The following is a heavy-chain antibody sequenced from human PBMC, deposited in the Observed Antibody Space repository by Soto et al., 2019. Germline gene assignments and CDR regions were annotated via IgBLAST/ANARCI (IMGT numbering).Heavy chain of an antibody. Sequence: EVQLVESGGGLVQPGRSLRLSCAASGFRFDDYGMHWVRQVPGKGLGWVSGISYYSGSIGYVDSVKGRFTISRDNDKNSLYLQMNSLRGEDTALYYCAKSMGGTANGMDVWGQGTTVTVSS. D-gene: IGHD2-15*01. J-gene: IGHJ6*02. CDR1: GFRFDDYG. V-gene: IGHV3-9*01. CDR2: ISYYSGSI. CDR3: AKSMGGTANGMDV.